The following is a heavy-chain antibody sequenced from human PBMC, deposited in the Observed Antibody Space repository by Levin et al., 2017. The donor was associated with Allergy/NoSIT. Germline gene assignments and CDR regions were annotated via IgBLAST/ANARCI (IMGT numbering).Heavy chain of an antibody. Sequence: GESLKISCAASGFTFSSYSMNWVRQAPGKGLEWVSSISSSSSYIYYADSVKGRFTISGDNAKNSLYLQMNSLRAEDTAVYYCARDPWYCSSTSCYDYYYMDGWGKGTTVTVSS. CDR2: ISSSSSYI. J-gene: IGHJ6*03. D-gene: IGHD2-2*01. CDR3: ARDPWYCSSTSCYDYYYMDG. CDR1: GFTFSSYS. V-gene: IGHV3-21*01.